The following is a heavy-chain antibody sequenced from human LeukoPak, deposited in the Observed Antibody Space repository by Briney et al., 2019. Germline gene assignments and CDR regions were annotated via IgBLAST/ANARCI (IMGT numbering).Heavy chain of an antibody. CDR1: GFTFSSSA. V-gene: IGHV1-58*02. J-gene: IGHJ3*02. CDR3: AADLSGTYSNDAFDI. Sequence: SVRVSCKASGFTFSSSAMQWLRQARGRRLEWIGWIVVGSGNTKYAQKFLERVTITRDMSTSTAYMELSSLRSEDTAVYYCAADLSGTYSNDAFDIWGQGTMVTVSS. D-gene: IGHD1-26*01. CDR2: IVVGSGNT.